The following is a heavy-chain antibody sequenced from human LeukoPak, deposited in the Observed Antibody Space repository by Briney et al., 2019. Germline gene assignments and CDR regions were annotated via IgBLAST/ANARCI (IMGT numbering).Heavy chain of an antibody. J-gene: IGHJ4*02. CDR1: GGTFSSYA. CDR2: IIPIFGTA. D-gene: IGHD2-15*01. Sequence: SVKVSCKSSGGTFSSYAISWVRQAPGQGLEWMGGIIPIFGTANYAQKFQGRVTITADESTSTAYMELSSLRSEDTAVYYCARDLDDCSGGICYSDYWGQGTLVTVSS. V-gene: IGHV1-69*13. CDR3: ARDLDDCSGGICYSDY.